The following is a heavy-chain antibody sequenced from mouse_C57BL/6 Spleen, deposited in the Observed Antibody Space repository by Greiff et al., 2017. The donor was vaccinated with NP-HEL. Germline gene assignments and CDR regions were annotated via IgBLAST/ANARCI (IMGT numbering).Heavy chain of an antibody. CDR2: ISSGSSTI. V-gene: IGHV5-17*01. CDR3: ARRYYDYDDGPYYAMDY. J-gene: IGHJ4*01. Sequence: EVHLVESGGGLVKPGGSLKLSCAASGFTFSDYGMHWVRQAPEKGLEWVAYISSGSSTIYYAETVKGRFTISRDNAKNTLFLQMTSLRSEDTAMYYCARRYYDYDDGPYYAMDYWGQGTSVTVSS. CDR1: GFTFSDYG. D-gene: IGHD2-4*01.